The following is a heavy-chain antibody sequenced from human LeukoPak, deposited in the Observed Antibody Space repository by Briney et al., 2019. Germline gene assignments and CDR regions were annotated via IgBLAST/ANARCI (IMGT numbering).Heavy chain of an antibody. CDR1: GFTVRSNY. V-gene: IGHV3-66*01. Sequence: GGSLRLSCAASGFTVRSNYMSWVRQAPGKGLEWVSVIYSGGSAYYADSVKGRFTISRDISKNTLYLQMNSLRAEDTAVYYCARDPQVTAIHDAFDIWGQGTMVTVSS. D-gene: IGHD2-21*02. J-gene: IGHJ3*02. CDR3: ARDPQVTAIHDAFDI. CDR2: IYSGGSA.